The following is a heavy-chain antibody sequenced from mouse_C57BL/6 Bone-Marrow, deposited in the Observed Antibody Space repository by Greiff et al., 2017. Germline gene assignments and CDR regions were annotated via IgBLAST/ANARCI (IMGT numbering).Heavy chain of an antibody. V-gene: IGHV14-4*01. CDR3: TTLLFITTLVATDFYAIDY. CDR1: GFNIKDDY. J-gene: IGHJ4*01. CDR2: IDPENGDT. D-gene: IGHD1-1*01. Sequence: EVQLQQSGAELVRPGASVKLSCTASGFNIKDDYMHWVKQRPEQGLAWIGWIDPENGDTEYASKFQGEATITADTSSNTAYLQLSRLHSETNAVYYCTTLLFITTLVATDFYAIDYWGQGTSVTVSA.